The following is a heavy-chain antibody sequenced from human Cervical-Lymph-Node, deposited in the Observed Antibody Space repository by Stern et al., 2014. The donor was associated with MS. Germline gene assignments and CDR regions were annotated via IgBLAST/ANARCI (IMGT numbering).Heavy chain of an antibody. CDR3: ARDGSRDGYNSGSYFDY. V-gene: IGHV3-21*01. D-gene: IGHD5-24*01. J-gene: IGHJ4*02. CDR2: ISSSSSYI. CDR1: GFTFSSYS. Sequence: EVQLVESGGGLVKPGGSLRLSCAASGFTFSSYSMNWVRQAPGKGLEWVSSISSSSSYIYYADSVKGLFTISRDNAKNSLYLQMNSMRAEDTAVYYCARDGSRDGYNSGSYFDYWGQGTLVTVSS.